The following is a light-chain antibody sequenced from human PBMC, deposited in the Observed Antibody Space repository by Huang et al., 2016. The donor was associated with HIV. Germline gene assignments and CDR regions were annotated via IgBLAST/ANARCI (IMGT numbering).Light chain of an antibody. CDR3: QQLRSYPLT. Sequence: IQLTQSPSSLSASIGDRVPITFRASQGIRTSLAWYQQKPGKAPNLLIFAASSLRSGVPSRFSGSRSGTVCTLSSSSLQPEDFATYFCQQLRSYPLTFGGGTKVEIK. V-gene: IGKV1-9*01. J-gene: IGKJ4*01. CDR1: QGIRTS. CDR2: AAS.